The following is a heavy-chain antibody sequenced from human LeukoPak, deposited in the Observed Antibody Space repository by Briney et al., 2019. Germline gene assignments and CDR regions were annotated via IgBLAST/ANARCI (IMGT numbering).Heavy chain of an antibody. CDR2: IRSKTKNYAT. V-gene: IGHV3-73*01. Sequence: GGSLRLSCAASGFTFTDSAMHWVRQASGKGLEWVGRIRSKTKNYATSYAASLKGRFIISRDNSKNTLYLQMNSLRAEDTAIYYCAGGYYYMNVWGQGTTVTISS. D-gene: IGHD3-10*01. CDR3: AGGYYYMNV. CDR1: GFTFTDSA. J-gene: IGHJ6*03.